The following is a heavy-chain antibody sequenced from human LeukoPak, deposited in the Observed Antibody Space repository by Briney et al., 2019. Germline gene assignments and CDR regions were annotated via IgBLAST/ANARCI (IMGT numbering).Heavy chain of an antibody. CDR3: ARVYLKGDFWSGYYTRHFDY. D-gene: IGHD3-3*01. CDR2: IYYSGST. Sequence: PSETLSLTCTVSGGSISSGGYYWSWIRQHPGKGLEWIGYIYYSGSTYYNPSLKSRVTISVDTSKNQFSLKLSSVTAADTAVYYCARVYLKGDFWSGYYTRHFDYWGQGTLVTVSS. J-gene: IGHJ4*02. CDR1: GGSISSGGYY. V-gene: IGHV4-31*03.